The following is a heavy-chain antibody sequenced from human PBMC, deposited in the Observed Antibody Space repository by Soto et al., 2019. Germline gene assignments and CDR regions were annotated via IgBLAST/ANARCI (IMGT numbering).Heavy chain of an antibody. J-gene: IGHJ4*02. CDR1: VLSFSRDW. Sequence: QPGGSLRLSCAASVLSFSRDWMNWVRQAPGKGLEWVANIKEDGSERHYVDSVKGRFAISRDNAKSFLYLQINSLRAEDTAVYYWANSRYASICYHYWYFDYLGPGTPLTGS. CDR2: IKEDGSER. D-gene: IGHD3-22*01. CDR3: ANSRYASICYHYWYFDY. V-gene: IGHV3-7*01.